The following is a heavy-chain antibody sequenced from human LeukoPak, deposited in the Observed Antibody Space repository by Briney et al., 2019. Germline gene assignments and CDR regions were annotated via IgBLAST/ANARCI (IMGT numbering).Heavy chain of an antibody. J-gene: IGHJ4*02. D-gene: IGHD5-18*01. CDR3: ARVPNEYSYGIFDY. V-gene: IGHV3-48*01. CDR1: GFTLSSYS. Sequence: PGGSLRLSCAASGFTLSSYSMNWVRQAPGKGLEWVSYISGTTSTIYYADSVKGRFTISRDNAKNSLYLQMNSLRAEDTAVYYCARVPNEYSYGIFDYWGQGTLVTVSS. CDR2: ISGTTSTI.